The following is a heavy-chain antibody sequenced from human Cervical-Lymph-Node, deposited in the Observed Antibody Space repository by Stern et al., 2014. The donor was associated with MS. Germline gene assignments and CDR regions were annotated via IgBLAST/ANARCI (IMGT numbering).Heavy chain of an antibody. V-gene: IGHV3-30*03. J-gene: IGHJ4*02. CDR2: ISYDGNHK. CDR1: GFTFSSSG. CDR3: ARDYEDTSMLFDH. Sequence: VQLVESGGAVVQPGRSLRVSCAASGFTFSSSGMHWVRQAPGKGLEWVTVISYDGNHKYYAASVKGRFTISRDNSKNTLHLQMNSVTPDDTAIYYCARDYEDTSMLFDHWGQGTLVTVSS. D-gene: IGHD2-8*01.